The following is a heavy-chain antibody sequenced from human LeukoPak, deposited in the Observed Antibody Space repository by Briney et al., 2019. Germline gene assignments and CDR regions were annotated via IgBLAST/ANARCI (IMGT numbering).Heavy chain of an antibody. Sequence: GRSVRLSCAASGFTFSSYGMHWVRQAPGKGLEWVAVIWYDGSNKYYADSVKGRFTISRDNYKNTPYLQMNSLRAEDTAVYYCASDVDTAMVNRGQGTLVTVSS. CDR1: GFTFSSYG. CDR2: IWYDGSNK. V-gene: IGHV3-33*01. CDR3: ASDVDTAMVN. D-gene: IGHD5-18*01. J-gene: IGHJ4*02.